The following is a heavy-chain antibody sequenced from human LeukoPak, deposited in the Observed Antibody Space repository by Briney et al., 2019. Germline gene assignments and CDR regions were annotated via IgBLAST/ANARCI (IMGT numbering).Heavy chain of an antibody. CDR2: IKEDGSGK. D-gene: IGHD6-19*01. CDR1: GFAFGSYW. CDR3: ATGGWCLAY. Sequence: GGSLRLSCAASGFAFGSYWMSWVRQAPGKGLEWVANIKEDGSGKYYLDSVKGRISISRDNAKNSLYLQINSLKVEDRAVYYCATGGWCLAYWGQGTLVTVSS. V-gene: IGHV3-7*01. J-gene: IGHJ4*02.